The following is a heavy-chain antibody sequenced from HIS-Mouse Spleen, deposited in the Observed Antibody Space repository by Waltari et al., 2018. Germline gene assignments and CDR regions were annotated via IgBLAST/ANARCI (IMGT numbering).Heavy chain of an antibody. V-gene: IGHV1-2*02. Sequence: QVQLVQSGAEVKKHGASVKVSCRASGYNFTGYYMHWVRQAPGQGLEWMGWINPNSGGTNYAQKFQGRVTMTRDTSISTAYMELSRLRSDDTAVYYCARVYSSSWRGFDYWGQGTLVTVSS. CDR2: INPNSGGT. CDR3: ARVYSSSWRGFDY. J-gene: IGHJ4*02. CDR1: GYNFTGYY. D-gene: IGHD6-6*01.